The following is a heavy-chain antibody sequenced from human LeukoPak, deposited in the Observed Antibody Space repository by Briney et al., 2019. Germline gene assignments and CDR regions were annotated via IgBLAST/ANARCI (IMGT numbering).Heavy chain of an antibody. J-gene: IGHJ4*02. CDR3: ARVAKIHYFDY. CDR1: GFTVSSNY. Sequence: GGSLRLSCAASGFTVSSNYMSWVRQAPGKGLEWVSVIYSAGSTYYADSVKCRFTISRDNSKNTLYLQMNSLRAEDTAVYYCARVAKIHYFDYWGQGTLVTVSS. CDR2: IYSAGST. V-gene: IGHV3-66*01.